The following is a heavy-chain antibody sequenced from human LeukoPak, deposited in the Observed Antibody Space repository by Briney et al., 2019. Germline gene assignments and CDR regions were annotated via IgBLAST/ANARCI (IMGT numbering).Heavy chain of an antibody. CDR2: ISSSSSYM. Sequence: GGSLRLSCAASGFTFSSYSMNWVRQAPGKGLEWVSSISSSSSYMYYADSVKGRFTISRDNAKNSLYLQMNSLRAEDTAVYYCARVIRGGTMVRGGAFDIWGQGTMVTVSS. J-gene: IGHJ3*02. D-gene: IGHD3-10*01. V-gene: IGHV3-21*01. CDR3: ARVIRGGTMVRGGAFDI. CDR1: GFTFSSYS.